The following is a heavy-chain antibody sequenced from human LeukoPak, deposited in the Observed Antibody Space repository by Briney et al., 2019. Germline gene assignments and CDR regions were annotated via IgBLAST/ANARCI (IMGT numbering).Heavy chain of an antibody. Sequence: ASVKISCKASGYTFIGYYIHWVQQAPGKGLEWMGRVDPEDGEIIYAEKFQGRVTITADTSTATAHMELSSLRSEDTAVYYCVTASGSYDPYFDFWGQGTLVTVSS. CDR2: VDPEDGEI. V-gene: IGHV1-69-2*01. CDR3: VTASGSYDPYFDF. J-gene: IGHJ4*02. D-gene: IGHD1-26*01. CDR1: GYTFIGYY.